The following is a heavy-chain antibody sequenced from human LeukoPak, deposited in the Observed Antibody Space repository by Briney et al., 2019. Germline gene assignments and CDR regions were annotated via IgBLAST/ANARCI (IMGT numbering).Heavy chain of an antibody. V-gene: IGHV4-4*02. D-gene: IGHD6-13*01. CDR3: ARGYSSSWYLNWFDP. Sequence: SETLSLTCAVSGGSISSSNWWSWVRQPPGKGLEWIGEIYHSGSTNYNPSLKSRVTISVDTSKNQVSLKLSSVTAADTAVYYCARGYSSSWYLNWFDPWGQGTLVTVSS. J-gene: IGHJ5*02. CDR2: IYHSGST. CDR1: GGSISSSNW.